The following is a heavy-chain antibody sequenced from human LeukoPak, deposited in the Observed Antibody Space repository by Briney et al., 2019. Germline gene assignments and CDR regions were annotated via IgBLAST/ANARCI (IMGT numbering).Heavy chain of an antibody. CDR3: ARAPGGFHGDYSPIAY. D-gene: IGHD4-17*01. Sequence: PGGSLRLSCAASGFTFSNYWMSWVRQAPGKGLEWVASIKQDGSEQYYVDSVKGRFTISRDNSQNTLYLQMNSLRADETAIYYCARAPGGFHGDYSPIAYWGQGTLVTVSS. CDR2: IKQDGSEQ. CDR1: GFTFSNYW. J-gene: IGHJ4*02. V-gene: IGHV3-7*03.